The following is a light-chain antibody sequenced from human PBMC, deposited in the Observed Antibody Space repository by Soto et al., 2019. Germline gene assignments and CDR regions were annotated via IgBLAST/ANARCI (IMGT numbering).Light chain of an antibody. CDR2: GAS. CDR3: QQYNNWSPRT. V-gene: IGKV3-15*01. J-gene: IGKJ1*01. Sequence: EIVLTQSPATMSVSPLERATLYCSSSQSVSSNLAWYQQKPGQAPRLLIYGASTRATGIPARFSGSGSGTEFTLTISSLQSEEFSVYYCQQYNNWSPRTFGQGTKVDIK. CDR1: QSVSSN.